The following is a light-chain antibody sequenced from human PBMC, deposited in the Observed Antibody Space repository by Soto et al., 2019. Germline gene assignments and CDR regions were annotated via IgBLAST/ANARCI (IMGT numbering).Light chain of an antibody. CDR3: QRRSNWPST. CDR1: QSVSSS. V-gene: IGKV3-11*01. Sequence: EIVLTQSPATLSLSPGERVTLSCRASQSVSSSLVWYQQKPGQAPRLLIYDASNRATGIPARFSGSGSGTDFTLTISSLEPEDFAVYYCQRRSNWPSTFGQGTRLEIK. CDR2: DAS. J-gene: IGKJ5*01.